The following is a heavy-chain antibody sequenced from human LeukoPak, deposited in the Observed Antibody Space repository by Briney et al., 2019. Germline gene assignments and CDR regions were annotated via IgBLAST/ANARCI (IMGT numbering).Heavy chain of an antibody. V-gene: IGHV3-23*01. CDR1: GFTFSSYA. CDR2: ISGSGGST. Sequence: GGSLRLSCAASGFTFSSYAMSWVRQAPGKGLEWVSGISGSGGSTYYADSVKGRFTISRDNSKNTLYLQMNSLRAEDTAVYYCAKGRSEGSTPFDYWGQGTLVTVSS. J-gene: IGHJ4*02. CDR3: AKGRSEGSTPFDY.